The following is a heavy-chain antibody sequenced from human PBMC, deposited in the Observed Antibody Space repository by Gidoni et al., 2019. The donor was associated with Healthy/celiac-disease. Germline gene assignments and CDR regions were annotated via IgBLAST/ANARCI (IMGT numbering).Heavy chain of an antibody. CDR2: LSPGDSYT. D-gene: IGHD2-2*02. CDR3: VAIRLAVY. V-gene: IGHV5-51*01. Sequence: EVQLVQSGAEVKKPGESLKISCKGSGYSFSSYWIGWVRQMPGKGLEWMAGLSPGDSYTRYSPSFQGQVTISADKSTNTAYLQWSSLKASDTAMYYCVAIRLAVYWGQGTLVTVSS. J-gene: IGHJ4*02. CDR1: GYSFSSYW.